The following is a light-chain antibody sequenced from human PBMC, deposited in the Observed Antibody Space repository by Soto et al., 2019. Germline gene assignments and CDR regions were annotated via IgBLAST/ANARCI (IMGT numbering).Light chain of an antibody. V-gene: IGLV2-23*02. CDR3: CSYATTTL. CDR2: EVS. J-gene: IGLJ2*01. CDR1: SSDVGSYDL. Sequence: QSALTQPASVSGSPGQSITISCTGTSSDVGSYDLVSWYQQHQGNAPKLMIYEVSKRPSGVSDRFSGSKSGNTASLTISGLQDDDEADYYCCSYATTTLFGGGTKVTVL.